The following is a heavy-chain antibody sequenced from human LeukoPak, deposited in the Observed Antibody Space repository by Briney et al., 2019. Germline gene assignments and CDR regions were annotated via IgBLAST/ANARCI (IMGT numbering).Heavy chain of an antibody. J-gene: IGHJ4*02. V-gene: IGHV1-2*02. CDR2: INPNSGGT. CDR3: ARDLPTYYDFWSGYYPIDY. D-gene: IGHD3-3*01. CDR1: GYTFTGYY. Sequence: ASVKVSCKASGYTFTGYYMHWVRQAPGQGLEWMGWINPNSGGTDYAQKFQGRVTMTRDTSISTAYMELSRLRSDDTAVYYCARDLPTYYDFWSGYYPIDYWGQGTLVTVSS.